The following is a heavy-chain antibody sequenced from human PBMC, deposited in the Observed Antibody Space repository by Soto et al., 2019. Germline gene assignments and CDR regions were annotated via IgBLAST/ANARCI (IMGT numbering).Heavy chain of an antibody. CDR1: GFTFVNAW. Sequence: EVQLVQSGGGLVKPGGSLRLSCAASGFTFVNAWMSWVRQAPGKGLEWVGRIKSKTDGGTADYAAPVKGRFTISRDDSTFTLYLQVNSLRTEDTAVYYCTPSANYYDTSRYRGYFDLWGRGALVTVSS. V-gene: IGHV3-15*01. D-gene: IGHD3-22*01. CDR3: TPSANYYDTSRYRGYFDL. CDR2: IKSKTDGGTA. J-gene: IGHJ2*01.